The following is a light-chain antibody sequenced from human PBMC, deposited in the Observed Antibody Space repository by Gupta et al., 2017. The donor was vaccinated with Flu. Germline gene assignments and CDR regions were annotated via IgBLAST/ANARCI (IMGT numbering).Light chain of an antibody. CDR3: QVWDSSSDPSYV. CDR1: NIGSKS. J-gene: IGLJ1*01. V-gene: IGLV3-21*03. CDR2: DDS. Sequence: KTARITCGGNNIGSKSVHWYQQKPGQAPVLVVYDDSDRPSGIPERFSGSNSGNTATLTISRVEAGDEADYYCQVWDSSSDPSYVFGTGTKVTVL.